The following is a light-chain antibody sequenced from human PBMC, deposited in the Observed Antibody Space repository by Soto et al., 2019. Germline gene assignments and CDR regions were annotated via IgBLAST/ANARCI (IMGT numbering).Light chain of an antibody. CDR2: GAS. CDR1: QSVSSN. CDR3: QQYHNWPPRT. Sequence: EIVMTQSPATLSVSPGERVTLSCRASQSVSSNLAWYQQKPGQAPRLLIYGASTRATGIPARFSGGGSETDFTLTISSLQSEDFAVYYCQQYHNWPPRTFGQGTKVEIK. V-gene: IGKV3-15*01. J-gene: IGKJ1*01.